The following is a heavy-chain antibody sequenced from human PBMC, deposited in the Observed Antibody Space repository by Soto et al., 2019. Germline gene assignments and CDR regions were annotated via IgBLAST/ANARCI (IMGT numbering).Heavy chain of an antibody. CDR2: ISAYNGNT. CDR3: ARAGPPGIAAAHWFDP. V-gene: IGHV1-18*01. Sequence: GASVKVSCKASGYTFTSYGISWVRQAPGQGLEWMGWISAYNGNTNYAQKLQGRVTMTTDTSTSTAYMELRSLRSDDTAVYYCARAGPPGIAAAHWFDPWGQGTLVTVSS. CDR1: GYTFTSYG. J-gene: IGHJ5*02. D-gene: IGHD6-13*01.